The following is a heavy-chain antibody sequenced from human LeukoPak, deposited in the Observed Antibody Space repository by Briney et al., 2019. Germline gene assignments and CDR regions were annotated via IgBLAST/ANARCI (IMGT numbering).Heavy chain of an antibody. J-gene: IGHJ6*02. D-gene: IGHD3-9*01. CDR3: ARGNYDIFNYYGMDV. V-gene: IGHV4-31*03. CDR2: IYYSGST. CDR1: GGSISRGGYY. Sequence: SQTLSLTCTVSGGSISRGGYYWSWIRQHPGKGLEWIGYIYYSGSTYYNPSLKSRVTISVDTSKNQFSLKLSSVTAADTAVYYCARGNYDIFNYYGMDVWGQGTTVTVSS.